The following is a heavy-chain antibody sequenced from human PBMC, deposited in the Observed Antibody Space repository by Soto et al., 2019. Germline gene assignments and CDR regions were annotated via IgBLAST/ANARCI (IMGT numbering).Heavy chain of an antibody. CDR3: ARQGDSSSFRY. J-gene: IGHJ4*02. D-gene: IGHD6-6*01. Sequence: GGSLRLSCAASGFTFSTYAMSWVRQAPGKGLEWVSSISSSSSYIYYADSVKGRFTISRDNAKNSLYLQMNSLRAEDTAVYYCARQGDSSSFRYWGQGTLVTVSS. CDR1: GFTFSTYA. CDR2: ISSSSSYI. V-gene: IGHV3-21*01.